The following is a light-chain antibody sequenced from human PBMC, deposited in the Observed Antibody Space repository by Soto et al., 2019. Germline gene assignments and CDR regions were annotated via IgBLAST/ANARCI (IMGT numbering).Light chain of an antibody. V-gene: IGKV1-5*01. CDR1: QSISSW. J-gene: IGKJ1*01. CDR3: QEYESHLRT. Sequence: DILMTQSPSTLSASVGERVTITCRASQSISSWLAWYQQKSGKAPHLLIYDASTLESGVPSRFSGSGSGTEYSLTISSLQPDDFATYYCQEYESHLRTFGPGTKVEI. CDR2: DAS.